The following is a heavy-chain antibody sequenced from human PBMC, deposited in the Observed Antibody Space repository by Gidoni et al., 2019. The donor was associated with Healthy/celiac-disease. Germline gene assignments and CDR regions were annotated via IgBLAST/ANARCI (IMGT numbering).Heavy chain of an antibody. Sequence: EVQLVESGGGLVKPGGSLRLSCASSGFTFSNAWMNWVRQAPGKGLEWVGRIKSKTDGGTTDDAAPVKGRFTNSRDDSKNKLYLQMNSLKNEDTAVYYCTTDLLIVAGTEYWGQGTLVTVSS. D-gene: IGHD5-12*01. CDR1: GFTFSNAW. J-gene: IGHJ4*02. CDR3: TTDLLIVAGTEY. V-gene: IGHV3-15*07. CDR2: IKSKTDGGTT.